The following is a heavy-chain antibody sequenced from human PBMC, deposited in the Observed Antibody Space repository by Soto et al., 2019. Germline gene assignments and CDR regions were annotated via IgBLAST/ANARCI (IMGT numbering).Heavy chain of an antibody. CDR3: AREPSYYHDLRAFDI. CDR1: GYTCTSYG. Sequence: DSVKVSCKASGYTCTSYGISWVRQAPGQGLEWMGWISAYNGNTNYAQKLQGRVTMTTDTSTSTAYMELRSLRSDDTAVYYCAREPSYYHDLRAFDIWGQGTMVTVSS. V-gene: IGHV1-18*01. D-gene: IGHD3-22*01. J-gene: IGHJ3*02. CDR2: ISAYNGNT.